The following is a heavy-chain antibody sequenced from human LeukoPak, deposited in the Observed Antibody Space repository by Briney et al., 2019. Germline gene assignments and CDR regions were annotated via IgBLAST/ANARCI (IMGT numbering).Heavy chain of an antibody. J-gene: IGHJ4*02. CDR1: GFSLSGYW. CDR3: ARDAGGGYNSYYFDY. V-gene: IGHV3-7*01. D-gene: IGHD5-24*01. Sequence: GGSLRLSCAASGFSLSGYWMTWVRQAPGKGLEWVANIKQDGSEKYYVDSVKGRFTISRDNAKNSLYLQMNSLRAEDTAVYYCARDAGGGYNSYYFDYWGQGTLVTVSS. CDR2: IKQDGSEK.